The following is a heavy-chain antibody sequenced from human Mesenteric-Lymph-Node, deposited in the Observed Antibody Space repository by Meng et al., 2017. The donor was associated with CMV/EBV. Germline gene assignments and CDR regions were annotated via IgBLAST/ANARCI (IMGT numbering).Heavy chain of an antibody. V-gene: IGHV4-30-4*08. J-gene: IGHJ5*02. CDR2: IYYSGIT. Sequence: SETLSLTCTVSGGSIRSGDHYWSWIRQPPGEGLEWIGSIYYSGITYYNPSLNSRLTMSVDTSKKQFSLKLSSVTAADTAVYYCARERDKWFDPWGQGTLVTVSS. CDR1: GGSIRSGDHY. CDR3: ARERDKWFDP. D-gene: IGHD2-15*01.